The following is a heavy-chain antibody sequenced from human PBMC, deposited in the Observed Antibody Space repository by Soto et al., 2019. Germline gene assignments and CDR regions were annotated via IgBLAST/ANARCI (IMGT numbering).Heavy chain of an antibody. CDR2: IYYSGSP. Sequence: SETLSLTCTVSGGSISSYYWSWIRQPPGKGLEWIGYIYYSGSPNYNPSLKSRVTISLDTSKNQFSLKLSSVTAADTAVYYCAKGAMIRGVMGNWFDPWGQGTLVTVSS. V-gene: IGHV4-59*01. D-gene: IGHD3-10*01. J-gene: IGHJ5*02. CDR3: AKGAMIRGVMGNWFDP. CDR1: GGSISSYY.